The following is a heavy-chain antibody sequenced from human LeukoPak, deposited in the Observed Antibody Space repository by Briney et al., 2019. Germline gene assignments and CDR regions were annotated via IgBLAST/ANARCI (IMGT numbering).Heavy chain of an antibody. V-gene: IGHV3-11*01. Sequence: GGSLRLFCAASGFTFSDYYMSWIRQAPGKGLEWVSYISSSGSTIYYADTVKGRFTISRDNAKNSLYLQMNSLRAEDTAVYYCARGPVDSLNWFDPWGQGTLVTVSS. D-gene: IGHD5-12*01. CDR3: ARGPVDSLNWFDP. CDR2: ISSSGSTI. J-gene: IGHJ5*02. CDR1: GFTFSDYY.